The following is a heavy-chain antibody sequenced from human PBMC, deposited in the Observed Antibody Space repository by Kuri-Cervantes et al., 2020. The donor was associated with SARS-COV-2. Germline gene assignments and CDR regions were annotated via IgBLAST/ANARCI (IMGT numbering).Heavy chain of an antibody. CDR3: ARSGYSDKNYYYGMDV. Sequence: GGSLRLSCAASGFTFSSYGMHWVRQAPGKGLEWVAVIWYDGSNKYYADSVKGRFTISRDNSKNTLYLQMNSLRAEDTAVYYCARSGYSDKNYYYGMDVWGQGTTVTVSS. D-gene: IGHD4-23*01. CDR1: GFTFSSYG. V-gene: IGHV3-33*01. J-gene: IGHJ6*02. CDR2: IWYDGSNK.